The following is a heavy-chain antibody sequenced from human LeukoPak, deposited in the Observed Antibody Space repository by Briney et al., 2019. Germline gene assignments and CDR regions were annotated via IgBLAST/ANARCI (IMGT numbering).Heavy chain of an antibody. CDR2: INPNNGGT. D-gene: IGHD3-16*02. CDR1: GYTFTGYY. V-gene: IGHV1-2*04. J-gene: IGHJ4*02. CDR3: VRGPQSDDYVWGSYRHLDY. Sequence: ASVKVSCKASGYTFTGYYMHWVRQAPGQGLEWMGWINPNNGGTNYAQKFQGWVTMTRDTSISTAYMELSRLRSDDTAVYYCVRGPQSDDYVWGSYRHLDYWGQGTLVTVSS.